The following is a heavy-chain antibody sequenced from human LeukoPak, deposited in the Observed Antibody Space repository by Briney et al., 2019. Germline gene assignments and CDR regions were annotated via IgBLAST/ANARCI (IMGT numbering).Heavy chain of an antibody. D-gene: IGHD3-22*01. Sequence: GGSLRLSCAVSGLTFSSYGMHWVRQAPGKGLEWVAVISYDGSNKNYADAVKGRLTISRDNSKNTLYLQMNSLRAEDTAVYYCAKGYYYDSGGSTGYYFDYWGQGTLVTVSS. CDR1: GLTFSSYG. V-gene: IGHV3-30*18. CDR2: ISYDGSNK. J-gene: IGHJ4*02. CDR3: AKGYYYDSGGSTGYYFDY.